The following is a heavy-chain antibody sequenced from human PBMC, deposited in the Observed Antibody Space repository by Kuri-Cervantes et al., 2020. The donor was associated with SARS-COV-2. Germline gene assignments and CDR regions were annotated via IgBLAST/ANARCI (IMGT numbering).Heavy chain of an antibody. J-gene: IGHJ6*02. CDR3: ARGKTKRTSLTTYYYYGMDV. D-gene: IGHD2-2*01. Sequence: ESLKISCTVSGGSISSSSYYWGWIRQPPGKGLEWIGRIYTSGSTNYNPSLKSRVTMSVDTSKNQFSLKLSSVTAADTAVYYCARGKTKRTSLTTYYYYGMDVWGQGTTVTVSS. CDR2: IYTSGST. V-gene: IGHV4-39*07. CDR1: GGSISSSSYY.